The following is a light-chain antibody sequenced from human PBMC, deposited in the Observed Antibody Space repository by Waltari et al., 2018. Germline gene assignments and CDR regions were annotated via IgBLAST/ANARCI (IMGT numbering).Light chain of an antibody. V-gene: IGKV4-1*01. CDR1: QSGLYSSNNKNY. Sequence: DIVMTQSPDSLAVSLGERATINCKSSQSGLYSSNNKNYLAGYQQKPGQPPKLLIYWASTRESGVPDRFSGSGYGTDFTLTISSLQAEDVAVYYCQQYYSTPRTFGQGTKLEIK. CDR2: WAS. CDR3: QQYYSTPRT. J-gene: IGKJ2*01.